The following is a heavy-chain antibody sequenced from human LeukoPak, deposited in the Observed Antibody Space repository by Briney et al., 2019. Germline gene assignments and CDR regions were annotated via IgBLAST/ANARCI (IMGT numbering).Heavy chain of an antibody. CDR2: INHSGST. CDR3: ARGNNQSYSSGWYSFDY. J-gene: IGHJ4*02. V-gene: IGHV4-34*01. D-gene: IGHD6-19*01. CDR1: GGSFSGYY. Sequence: PSETLSLTCAVYGGSFSGYYWSWIRQPPGKGLEWIGEINHSGSTNYNPSLKSRVTISVDTSKNQFSLKLSSVTAADTAVYYCARGNNQSYSSGWYSFDYWGQGTLVTVSS.